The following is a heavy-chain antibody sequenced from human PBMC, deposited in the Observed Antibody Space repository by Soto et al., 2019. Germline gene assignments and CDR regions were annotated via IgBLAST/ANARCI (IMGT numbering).Heavy chain of an antibody. V-gene: IGHV1-46*01. J-gene: IGHJ5*02. Sequence: QVQLVQSGAEVKKPGASVKVSCKASGYTFTSYYMHWVRQAPGQGLELMGIINPSCGSTSYAQKFQGRVTMTRDTSKSTVYMELSSLRSEDTAVYYCAREGPITRVRGGMPSWFDPWGPGTLVTGSS. CDR1: GYTFTSYY. CDR3: AREGPITRVRGGMPSWFDP. D-gene: IGHD3-10*01. CDR2: INPSCGST.